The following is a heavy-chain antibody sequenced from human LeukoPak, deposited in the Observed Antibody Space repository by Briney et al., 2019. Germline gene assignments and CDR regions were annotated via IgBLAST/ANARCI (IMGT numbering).Heavy chain of an antibody. CDR2: ISTYNGDT. V-gene: IGHV1-18*01. CDR1: GYTFIEYG. CDR3: AREPSNSDGWHEHFDY. D-gene: IGHD5-24*01. J-gene: IGHJ4*02. Sequence: ASVKVSCKASGYTFIEYGIGWVRQAPRQGLEWMGWISTYNGDTRYAQNLQDRLTVTTDTSTNTAYMQLRSLTPDDTAVYYCAREPSNSDGWHEHFDYWGQGSLVTVSS.